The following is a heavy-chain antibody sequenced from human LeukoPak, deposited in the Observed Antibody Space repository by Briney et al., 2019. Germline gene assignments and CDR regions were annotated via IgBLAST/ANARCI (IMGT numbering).Heavy chain of an antibody. D-gene: IGHD3-16*02. J-gene: IGHJ4*02. CDR3: ARLTYDYVWGSYLNY. CDR1: GGSISSSSYY. CDR2: IYYSGST. V-gene: IGHV4-39*01. Sequence: SETLPLTCTVSGGSISSSSYYWGWIRQPPGKGLEWIGSIYYSGSTYYNPSLKSRVTISVDTSKNQFSLKLSSVTAADTAVYYCARLTYDYVWGSYLNYWGQGTLVTVSS.